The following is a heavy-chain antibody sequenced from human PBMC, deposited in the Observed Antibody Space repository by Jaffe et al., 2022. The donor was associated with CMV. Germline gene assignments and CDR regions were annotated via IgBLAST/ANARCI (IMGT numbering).Heavy chain of an antibody. Sequence: EVQLVESGGGLVKPGGSLRLSCAASGFTFSSYSMNWVRQAPGKGLEWVSSISSSSSYIYYADSVKGRFTISRDNAKNSLYLQMNSLRAEDTAVYYCAREKVGATTTAFDYWGQGTLVTVSS. J-gene: IGHJ4*02. D-gene: IGHD1-26*01. CDR3: AREKVGATTTAFDY. CDR1: GFTFSSYS. V-gene: IGHV3-21*01. CDR2: ISSSSSYI.